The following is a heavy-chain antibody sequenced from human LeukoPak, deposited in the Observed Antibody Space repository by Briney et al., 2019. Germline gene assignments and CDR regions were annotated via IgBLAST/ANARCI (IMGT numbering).Heavy chain of an antibody. CDR3: ARRLNDYVWGSYRQNWFDP. J-gene: IGHJ5*02. V-gene: IGHV4-59*12. D-gene: IGHD3-16*02. Sequence: SETLSLTCTVSGGSISSYYWSWIRQPPGKGLEWIGYIYYSGSTNYNPSLKSRVTISVDTSKNQFSLKLSSVTAADTAVYYCARRLNDYVWGSYRQNWFDPWGQGTLVTVSS. CDR1: GGSISSYY. CDR2: IYYSGST.